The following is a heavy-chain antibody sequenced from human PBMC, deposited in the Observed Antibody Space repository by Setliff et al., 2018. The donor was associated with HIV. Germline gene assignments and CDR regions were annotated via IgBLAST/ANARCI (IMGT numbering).Heavy chain of an antibody. CDR3: TKGRHLVSGEWYFER. D-gene: IGHD3-3*01. J-gene: IGHJ4*02. Sequence: PGGSLRLSCAASGFTFSSYAVSWVRQAPGKGLEWVSTISGSGGSTYYADSVKGRFTISRDNSKNTVYLRMNSLRAEDTALYYCTKGRHLVSGEWYFERWGQGTLVTVSS. CDR1: GFTFSSYA. CDR2: ISGSGGST. V-gene: IGHV3-23*01.